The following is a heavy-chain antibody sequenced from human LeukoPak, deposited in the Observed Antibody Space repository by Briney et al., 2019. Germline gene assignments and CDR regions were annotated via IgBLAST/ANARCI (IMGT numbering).Heavy chain of an antibody. J-gene: IGHJ4*02. D-gene: IGHD6-19*01. Sequence: PGGSLRLSYAASGFTFSSYAMSWVRQAPGKGLEWVSAISGSGGSTYYADSVKGRFTISRDNSKNTLYLQMNSLRAEDSAVYYCAKEVEQWLVLIGFDYWGQGTLVTVSS. CDR1: GFTFSSYA. V-gene: IGHV3-23*01. CDR3: AKEVEQWLVLIGFDY. CDR2: ISGSGGST.